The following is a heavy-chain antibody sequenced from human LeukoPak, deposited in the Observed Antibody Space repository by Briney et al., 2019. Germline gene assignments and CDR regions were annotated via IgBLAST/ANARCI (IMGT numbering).Heavy chain of an antibody. J-gene: IGHJ4*02. V-gene: IGHV3-15*01. CDR1: GFTFSNTW. D-gene: IGHD3-16*02. CDR3: TTLTFGGVIVLDY. Sequence: GGSLRLSCAASGFTFSNTWMNWVRQASGTGLEWIGRIKSKTDGGTTDYAAPVEGRFTISRDDSKNTLYLQMNSLKTEDTGVYYCTTLTFGGVIVLDYWGQGTLLTVSS. CDR2: IKSKTDGGTT.